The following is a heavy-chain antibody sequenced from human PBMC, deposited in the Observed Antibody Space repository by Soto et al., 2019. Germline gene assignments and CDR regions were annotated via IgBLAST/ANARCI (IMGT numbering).Heavy chain of an antibody. CDR1: GGSISSYY. D-gene: IGHD5-12*01. CDR3: ARGGYSGYDLAYYYYYMDV. CDR2: IYYSGST. Sequence: SETLSLTCTVSGGSISSYYWSWIRQPPGKGLKWIGYIYYSGSTNYNLSLKSRVTISVDTSKNQFSLKLSSVTAADTAVYYCARGGYSGYDLAYYYYYMDVWGKVTTVTVSS. V-gene: IGHV4-59*01. J-gene: IGHJ6*03.